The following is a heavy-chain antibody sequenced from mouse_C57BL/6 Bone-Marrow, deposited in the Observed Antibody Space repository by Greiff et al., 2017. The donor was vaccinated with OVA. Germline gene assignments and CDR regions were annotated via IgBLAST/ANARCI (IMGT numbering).Heavy chain of an antibody. Sequence: VQLQESGPGLVKPSQSLSLTCSVTGYSITSGYYWNWIRQFPGNKLEWMGYISYDGSNNYNPSLKNRISIPRDTSKNQVFLKLNSVTTEDTATYYCATFYGNYPSWWGQGTLVTVSA. CDR2: ISYDGSN. D-gene: IGHD2-10*01. CDR3: ATFYGNYPSW. V-gene: IGHV3-6*01. CDR1: GYSITSGYY. J-gene: IGHJ3*02.